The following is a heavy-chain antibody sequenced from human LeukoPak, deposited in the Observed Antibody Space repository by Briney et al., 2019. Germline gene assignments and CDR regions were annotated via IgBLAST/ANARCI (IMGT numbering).Heavy chain of an antibody. CDR2: IYPGDSDT. J-gene: IGHJ4*02. Sequence: GESLKISCKGSGYSFTSYWIGWVRQMPGKGLEWMGIIYPGDSDTRYSPSFQGQVTISADKSISTAYLQWSILKPSDTAMYYCARRGGNYYDSREVDYWGQGTLVTVSS. CDR3: ARRGGNYYDSREVDY. V-gene: IGHV5-51*01. D-gene: IGHD3-22*01. CDR1: GYSFTSYW.